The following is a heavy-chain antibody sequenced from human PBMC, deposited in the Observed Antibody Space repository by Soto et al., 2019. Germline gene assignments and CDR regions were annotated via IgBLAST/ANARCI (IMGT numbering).Heavy chain of an antibody. CDR1: GGSISSYY. CDR2: MYYSGST. J-gene: IGHJ4*02. V-gene: IGHV4-59*01. CDR3: ARGSYDFLTGYYPGPSDY. Sequence: QVQLQESGPGLVKPSETLSLTCTVSGGSISSYYWSWIRQPPGKGLEWIGCMYYSGSTNYNPSLKSRVTISVDTFKNQFCLRFSSVTAADTAVYYCARGSYDFLTGYYPGPSDYWGQGTLVTVSS. D-gene: IGHD3-9*01.